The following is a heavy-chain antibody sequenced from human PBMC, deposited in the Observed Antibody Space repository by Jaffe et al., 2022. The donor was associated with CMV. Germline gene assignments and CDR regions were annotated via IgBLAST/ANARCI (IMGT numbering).Heavy chain of an antibody. V-gene: IGHV1-2*02. D-gene: IGHD2-15*01. CDR3: ARDTGDCSGGSCYSVWFDP. CDR1: GYTFTGYY. J-gene: IGHJ5*02. CDR2: INPNSGGT. Sequence: QVQLVQSGAEVKKPGASVKVSCKASGYTFTGYYMHWVRQAPGQGLEWMGWINPNSGGTNYAQKFQGRVTMTRDTSISTAYMELSRLRSDDTAVYYCARDTGDCSGGSCYSVWFDPWGQGTLVTVSS.